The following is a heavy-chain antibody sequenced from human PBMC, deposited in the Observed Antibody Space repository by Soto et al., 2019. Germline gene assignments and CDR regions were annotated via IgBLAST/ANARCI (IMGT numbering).Heavy chain of an antibody. Sequence: QVELVESGGGVVQPGRSLRLSCAASGFPFSSYGMHWVRQAPGKGLEWVAVISYDGSNQYYADSVKGRXTXSXDNXXXXXXXXXXXXRPEDTAVYFCAKSRMGSSWYEGDSWGQGTLXTVSP. CDR2: ISYDGSNQ. V-gene: IGHV3-30*03. CDR3: AKSRMGSSWYEGDS. CDR1: GFPFSSYG. J-gene: IGHJ4*02. D-gene: IGHD6-13*01.